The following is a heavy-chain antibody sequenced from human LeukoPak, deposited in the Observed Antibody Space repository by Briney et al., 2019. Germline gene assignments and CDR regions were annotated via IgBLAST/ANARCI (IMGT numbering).Heavy chain of an antibody. D-gene: IGHD3-3*01. CDR1: GGSIRGYY. CDR2: IYSSGST. J-gene: IGHJ4*02. V-gene: IGHV4-59*12. Sequence: SETLSLTCNVSGGSIRGYYWSWNRQPPGKGLEWIGYIYSSGSTNYNPSLKSRVTISLDTSKSQFSLKVRYVTAADTAVYYCARGLNDSWTGENYWGQGTLVTVSS. CDR3: ARGLNDSWTGENY.